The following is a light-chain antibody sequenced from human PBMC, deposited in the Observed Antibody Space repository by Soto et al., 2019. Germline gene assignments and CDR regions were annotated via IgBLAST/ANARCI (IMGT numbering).Light chain of an antibody. CDR3: MQGTHWPYT. Sequence: DVVMTQSPLALPVTLGQPASISCWSSQSLANRDGNTYLNWFHQRPGESPGRLIYKVSNRDSGVHDRFRGSGPSTDFTLEISRVEAEDVGVYDCMQGTHWPYTFGQGTKLEIK. V-gene: IGKV2-30*01. J-gene: IGKJ2*01. CDR2: KVS. CDR1: QSLANRDGNTY.